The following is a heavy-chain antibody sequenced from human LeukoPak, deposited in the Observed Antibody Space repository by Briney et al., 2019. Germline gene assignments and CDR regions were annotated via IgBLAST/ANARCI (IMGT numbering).Heavy chain of an antibody. CDR2: INHSGST. D-gene: IGHD3-22*01. J-gene: IGHJ3*02. Sequence: PSETLSLTCAVYGGSFSGYYWSWIRQPPGKGLEWIGEINHSGSTNYNPSLKSRVTISVDTSKNQFSLKLSSVTAADTAVYYCARARNYYDSSSYYYIPFFDIWGQGTMVTVSS. CDR1: GGSFSGYY. V-gene: IGHV4-34*01. CDR3: ARARNYYDSSSYYYIPFFDI.